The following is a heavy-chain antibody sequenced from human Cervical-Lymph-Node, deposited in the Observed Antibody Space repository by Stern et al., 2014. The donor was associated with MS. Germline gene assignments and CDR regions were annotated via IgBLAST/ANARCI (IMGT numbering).Heavy chain of an antibody. J-gene: IGHJ6*02. Sequence: QVQLVQSGAEVKKSGASVKVSCKASGYTFTDYYVHWVRQAPGQGLEWMGWVNPDSGSTKYAQRYQDSVTMTRDTSISTAYMELTRLRSDDTAVYYCARAYGLGTFLGMDVWGQGTTVIVSS. CDR2: VNPDSGST. CDR3: ARAYGLGTFLGMDV. V-gene: IGHV1-2*04. D-gene: IGHD3-10*01. CDR1: GYTFTDYY.